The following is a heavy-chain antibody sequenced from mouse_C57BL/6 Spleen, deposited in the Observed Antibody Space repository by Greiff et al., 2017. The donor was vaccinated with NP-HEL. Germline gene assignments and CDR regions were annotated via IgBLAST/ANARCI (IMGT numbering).Heavy chain of an antibody. CDR1: GYAFSSSW. CDR2: IYPGDGDT. J-gene: IGHJ1*03. CDR3: ARVPYYYGSPAYFDV. D-gene: IGHD1-1*01. V-gene: IGHV1-82*01. Sequence: QVQLKESGPELVKPGASVKISCKASGYAFSSSWMNWVKQRPGKGLEWIGRIYPGDGDTNYNGKFKGKATLTADKSSSTAYMQLKSLTSEDSAVYYCARVPYYYGSPAYFDVWGTGTTVTVSS.